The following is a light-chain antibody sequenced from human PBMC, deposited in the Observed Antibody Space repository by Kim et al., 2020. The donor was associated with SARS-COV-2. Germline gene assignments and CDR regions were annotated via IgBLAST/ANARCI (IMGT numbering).Light chain of an antibody. V-gene: IGLV3-1*01. Sequence: SYELTQPPSVSVSPGQTASITCSGDKLGDKYACWYQQKPGQSPVLVIYQDSKRPSGIPERFSGSNSGNTATLTISGTQAMDEADYYCQAWDGSTAVFGGG. CDR1: KLGDKY. CDR2: QDS. CDR3: QAWDGSTAV. J-gene: IGLJ3*02.